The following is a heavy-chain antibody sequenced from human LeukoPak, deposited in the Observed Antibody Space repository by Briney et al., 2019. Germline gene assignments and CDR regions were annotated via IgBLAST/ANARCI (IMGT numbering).Heavy chain of an antibody. CDR2: ISIASTT. D-gene: IGHD7-27*01. V-gene: IGHV3-48*01. CDR3: VRDRAWGSYDY. CDR1: GFTFSRQS. J-gene: IGHJ4*02. Sequence: PGRSLRLSCAASGFTFSRQSMNWVRLAPGKGLEWLSHISIASTTYYADSVKGRFTISRDNSKNTVYLQMNSLRADDTAMYFCVRDRAWGSYDYWGQGALVTVSS.